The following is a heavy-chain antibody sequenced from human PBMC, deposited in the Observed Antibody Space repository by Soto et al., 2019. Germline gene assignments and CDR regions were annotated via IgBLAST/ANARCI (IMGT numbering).Heavy chain of an antibody. J-gene: IGHJ4*02. CDR1: GFTFSGSA. V-gene: IGHV3-73*02. CDR2: IRSKANSYAT. Sequence: EVQLVESGGGLVQPGGSLKLSCAASGFTFSGSAMHWVRQASGKGLEWVGRIRSKANSYATAYAASVKGRFTISRDNAKNSLYLQMNSLRAEDTAVYYCAREWRGDGYNRGFGYWGQGTLVTVSS. D-gene: IGHD5-12*01. CDR3: AREWRGDGYNRGFGY.